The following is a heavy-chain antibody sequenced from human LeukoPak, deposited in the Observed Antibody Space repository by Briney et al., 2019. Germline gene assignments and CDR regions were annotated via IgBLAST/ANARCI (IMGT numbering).Heavy chain of an antibody. V-gene: IGHV3-23*01. D-gene: IGHD4-17*01. J-gene: IGHJ4*02. CDR2: ISGSGGST. CDR3: AKAMRLTTMTAGDNTDY. CDR1: GFTFSSYA. Sequence: GGSLRLSCAASGFTFSSYAMSWVRQAPGKGLEWVSGISGSGGSTNYADSVKGRFTISRDNSKNTLYLQMNSLRAEDTAEYFCAKAMRLTTMTAGDNTDYWGQGTLVTVSS.